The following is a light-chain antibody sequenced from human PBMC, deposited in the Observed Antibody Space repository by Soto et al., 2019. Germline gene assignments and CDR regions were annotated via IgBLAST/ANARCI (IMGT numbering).Light chain of an antibody. V-gene: IGLV3-1*01. CDR3: QAWDTTTYV. Sequence: SYELTQPPSVSVTPGQTATITCSGDKLGDEYAHWYQQKPGQAPVLVIYQDRKRPSGIPQRFSGSSSGNTATLTISGTQAMDEADYYCQAWDTTTYVFGSGTKLTVL. J-gene: IGLJ1*01. CDR1: KLGDEY. CDR2: QDR.